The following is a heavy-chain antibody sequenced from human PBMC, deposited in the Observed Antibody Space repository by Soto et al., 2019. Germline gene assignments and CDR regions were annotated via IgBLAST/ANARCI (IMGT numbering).Heavy chain of an antibody. CDR2: IKSETDGGTT. CDR3: IGQITIYGLVFLY. CDR1: GFSFTSAW. D-gene: IGHD3-3*01. V-gene: IGHV3-15*07. Sequence: EVQLVEAGGGLVEPGGSLGLSCTASGFSFTSAWMNWVRQAPGKGLEWVGRIKSETDGGTTAFTAPVKDRFTISRDDAENTVSLHMNSLMTEDTAVYYCIGQITIYGLVFLYWGQGTPVTVSS. J-gene: IGHJ4*02.